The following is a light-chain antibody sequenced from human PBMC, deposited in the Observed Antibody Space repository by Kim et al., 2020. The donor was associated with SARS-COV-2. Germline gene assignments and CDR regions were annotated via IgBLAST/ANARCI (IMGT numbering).Light chain of an antibody. J-gene: IGKJ5*01. V-gene: IGKV1-5*01. Sequence: ASVRDSVPLTRRASQSIGGWWAWYQQKPGKAPKLLIHDASSVESGVPSRFSGRGSEAEFPLTISSLQPDDFATYYCQHHSTYPITFGQGTRLEIK. CDR3: QHHSTYPIT. CDR2: DAS. CDR1: QSIGGW.